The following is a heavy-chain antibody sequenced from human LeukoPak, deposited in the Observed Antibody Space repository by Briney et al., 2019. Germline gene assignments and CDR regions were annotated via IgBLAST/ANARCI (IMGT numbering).Heavy chain of an antibody. CDR2: ISSSGSTI. CDR1: GFTFSSYE. D-gene: IGHD2-2*01. J-gene: IGHJ5*02. CDR3: ARDDCSSTSCYQLDP. Sequence: PGGSLRLSCAASGFTFSSYEMNWVRQAPGKGLEWVSDISSSGSTIYYADSVKGRFTISRDNAKNSLYLQINSLRAEDTAVYYCARDDCSSTSCYQLDPWGQGTLVTVSS. V-gene: IGHV3-48*03.